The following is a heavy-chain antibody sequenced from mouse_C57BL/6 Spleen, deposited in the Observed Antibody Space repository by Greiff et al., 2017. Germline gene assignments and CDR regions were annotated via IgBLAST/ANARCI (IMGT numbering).Heavy chain of an antibody. CDR1: GFTFSDYY. D-gene: IGHD4-1*01. J-gene: IGHJ4*01. V-gene: IGHV5-16*01. CDR3: AREDWDHAMDY. CDR2: INYDGSST. Sequence: DVKLVESEGGLVQPGSSMKLSCTASGFTFSDYYMAWVRQVPEKGLEWVANINYDGSSTYYLDSLKSRFIISRDNAKNILYLQMSSLKSEDTATYYCAREDWDHAMDYWGQGTSVTVSS.